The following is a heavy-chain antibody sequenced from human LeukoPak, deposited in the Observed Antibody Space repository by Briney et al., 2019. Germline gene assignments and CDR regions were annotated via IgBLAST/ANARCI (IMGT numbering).Heavy chain of an antibody. J-gene: IGHJ4*02. CDR3: ARVRGGYYFDY. CDR1: GFTFSSSS. CDR2: ISTSSSNI. V-gene: IGHV3-48*04. D-gene: IGHD6-25*01. Sequence: GGSLRLSCAASGFTFSSSSMNWVRLAPGKGLEWVSYISTSSSNIYYADSVKGRFTISRDNAKNSLYLQINSLRADDTAVYYCARVRGGYYFDYWGQGTLVTVSS.